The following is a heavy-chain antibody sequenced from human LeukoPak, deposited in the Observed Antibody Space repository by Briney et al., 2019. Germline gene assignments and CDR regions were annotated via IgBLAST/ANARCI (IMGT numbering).Heavy chain of an antibody. Sequence: GGSLRLSCAASGFTFSSYSMNWVRRAPGKGLEWVSSISSSSSYIYYADSVKGRFTISRDNAKNSLYLQMNSLRAEDTAVYYCAARLNYYGSGVDYWGQGTLVTVSS. CDR1: GFTFSSYS. V-gene: IGHV3-21*01. CDR3: AARLNYYGSGVDY. CDR2: ISSSSSYI. D-gene: IGHD3-10*01. J-gene: IGHJ4*02.